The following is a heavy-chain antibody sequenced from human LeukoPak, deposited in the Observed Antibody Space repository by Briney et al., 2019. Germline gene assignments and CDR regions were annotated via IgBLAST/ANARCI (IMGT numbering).Heavy chain of an antibody. CDR3: ARAPLVGAPFDY. CDR1: GGSISSYY. J-gene: IGHJ4*02. Sequence: KTSETLSLTCTVSGGSISSYYWSWIRQPPGKGLEWIGYIYYSGSTNYNPSLKSRVTISVDTSKNQFSLKLSSVTAADTAVYYCARAPLVGAPFDYWGQGTLVTVSS. D-gene: IGHD1-26*01. CDR2: IYYSGST. V-gene: IGHV4-59*01.